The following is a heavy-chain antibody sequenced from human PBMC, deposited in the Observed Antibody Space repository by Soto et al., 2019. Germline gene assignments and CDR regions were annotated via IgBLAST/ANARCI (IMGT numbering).Heavy chain of an antibody. J-gene: IGHJ4*02. D-gene: IGHD2-2*01. V-gene: IGHV1-3*01. CDR3: ARGAYFSSSNYLAY. CDR1: GYTFTSYG. CDR2: INPGNGNT. Sequence: ASVKVSCKASGYTFTSYGINWVRQAPGRGLEWMGWINPGNGNTKYSQQFQGRVIIDRDTSASTAYMELSSLRSEDTAVYYCARGAYFSSSNYLAYWGLGTLVTVSS.